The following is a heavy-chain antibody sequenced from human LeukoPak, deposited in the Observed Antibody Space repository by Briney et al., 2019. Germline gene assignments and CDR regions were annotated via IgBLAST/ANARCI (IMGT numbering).Heavy chain of an antibody. Sequence: PSQTLSFTCTVSGGSISSGGHYWSWIRQHPGKGLEWIGCIYDSRFTYYNPSLESRVTISVDSSEKQLSLKLTSVTAADTAVYYCAGGFDRSKMASWGQGTLVTVSS. J-gene: IGHJ5*02. V-gene: IGHV4-31*03. CDR2: IYDSRFT. CDR1: GGSISSGGHY. CDR3: AGGFDRSKMAS. D-gene: IGHD5-24*01.